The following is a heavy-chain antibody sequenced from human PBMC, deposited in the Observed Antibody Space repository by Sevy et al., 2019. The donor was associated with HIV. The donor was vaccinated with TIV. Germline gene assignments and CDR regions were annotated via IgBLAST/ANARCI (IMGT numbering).Heavy chain of an antibody. CDR2: ITWDGGNT. CDR1: GFTFDDYT. V-gene: IGHV3-43*01. Sequence: GSLRLSCAASGFTFDDYTMHWVRQPPGKGLEWVSLITWDGGNTYYADPVKGRFTVSRDNSKDSLYLQMNSLRTEDTDLYYCAKGGNTYGHHFDYWGQGTLVTVSS. J-gene: IGHJ4*02. D-gene: IGHD5-18*01. CDR3: AKGGNTYGHHFDY.